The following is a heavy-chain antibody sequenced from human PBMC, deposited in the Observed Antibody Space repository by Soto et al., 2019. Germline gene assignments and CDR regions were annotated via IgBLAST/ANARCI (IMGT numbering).Heavy chain of an antibody. D-gene: IGHD3-10*01. J-gene: IGHJ4*02. CDR3: TRDLWFGESYSPD. CDR2: IDGDGNNP. Sequence: GGSLRLSYAASGFTFTTFWMHWVRQVPGKGLVWVSRIDGDGNNPTYADSVKGRFTISRDNAGNTLYLQMSGLRAEDTAVYYCTRDLWFGESYSPDWGQGTQVTVSS. CDR1: GFTFTTFW. V-gene: IGHV3-74*01.